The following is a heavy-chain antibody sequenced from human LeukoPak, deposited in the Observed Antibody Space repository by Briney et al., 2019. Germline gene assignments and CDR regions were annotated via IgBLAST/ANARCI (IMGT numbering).Heavy chain of an antibody. CDR1: GFTFSSYI. Sequence: GGSLRLSCAASGFTFSSYIMNWVRQAPGKGLEWVSSISSSSSYIYYADSVKGRFTISRDNAKNSLYLQMNSLRAEDTAVYYCETMVRGVTTFDYWGQGTLVAVSS. CDR2: ISSSSSYI. J-gene: IGHJ4*02. D-gene: IGHD3-10*01. V-gene: IGHV3-21*01. CDR3: ETMVRGVTTFDY.